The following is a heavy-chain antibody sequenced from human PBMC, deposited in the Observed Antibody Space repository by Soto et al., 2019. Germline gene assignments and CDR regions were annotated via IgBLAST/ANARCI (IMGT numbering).Heavy chain of an antibody. J-gene: IGHJ5*02. D-gene: IGHD3-3*01. CDR2: VIPIFGTA. Sequence: ASVKVSCKASGGTFSSYAISWVRQAPGQGLEWMGGVIPIFGTANYAQKLQGRVTITADESTSTAYMELSSLRSEDTAVYYCARMLRRFLEWLPIDNWFDPWGQGTLVTVSS. CDR3: ARMLRRFLEWLPIDNWFDP. CDR1: GGTFSSYA. V-gene: IGHV1-69*13.